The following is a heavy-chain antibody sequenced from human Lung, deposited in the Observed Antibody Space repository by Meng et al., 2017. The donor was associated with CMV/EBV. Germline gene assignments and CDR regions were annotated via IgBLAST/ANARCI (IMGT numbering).Heavy chain of an antibody. V-gene: IGHV2-5*01. CDR1: LVSLSTSGVG. CDR3: SPSVRGVSLSGEDWFDP. Sequence: FGXXLAXLTQTLTLNCPISLVSLSTSGVGVGWIRQPPGMALEWLALISWNDDKRYSPSLKSRHTINKDSSKNQVVLTMTNMDPVYTATYYCSPSVRGVSLSGEDWFDPWXQGTXVTVSS. CDR2: ISWNDDK. D-gene: IGHD3-10*02. J-gene: IGHJ5*02.